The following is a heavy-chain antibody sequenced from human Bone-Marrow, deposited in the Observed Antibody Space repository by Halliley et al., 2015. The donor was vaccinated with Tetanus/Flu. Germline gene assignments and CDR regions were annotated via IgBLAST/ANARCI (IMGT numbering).Heavy chain of an antibody. Sequence: TLSLTCTVSGGSVSSSSYYWSWIRQPPGKGLEWIEYIYYRGNPNYNPSLKSRVTVSVDTSKNQFSLKLSSVTAADTAVYYCAREAGSGWPRGHFDYWGQGILVPVSS. CDR2: IYYRGNP. CDR3: AREAGSGWPRGHFDY. J-gene: IGHJ4*02. CDR1: GGSVSSSSYY. V-gene: IGHV4-61*01. D-gene: IGHD6-19*01.